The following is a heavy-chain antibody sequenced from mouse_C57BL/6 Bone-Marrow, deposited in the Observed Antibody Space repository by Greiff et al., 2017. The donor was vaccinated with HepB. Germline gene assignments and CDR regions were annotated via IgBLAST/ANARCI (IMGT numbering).Heavy chain of an antibody. CDR1: GYTFTSYW. V-gene: IGHV1-53*01. CDR3: AADLLWLRRGFAY. D-gene: IGHD2-2*01. CDR2: INPSNGGT. Sequence: VQLQESGTELVKPGASVKLSCKASGYTFTSYWMHWVKQRPGQGLEWIGNINPSNGGTNYNEKFKSKATLTVDKSSSTAYMQLSSLTSEDSAVYYCAADLLWLRRGFAYWGQGTLVTVSA. J-gene: IGHJ3*01.